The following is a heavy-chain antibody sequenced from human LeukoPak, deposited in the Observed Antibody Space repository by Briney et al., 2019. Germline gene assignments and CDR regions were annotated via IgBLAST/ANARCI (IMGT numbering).Heavy chain of an antibody. CDR1: GGSISSGGYY. D-gene: IGHD3-3*01. J-gene: IGHJ2*01. V-gene: IGHV4-31*03. CDR2: IYYSGST. CDR3: ARVTGYDFWSGYSQTAYWYFDL. Sequence: PSETLSLTCTVSGGSISSGGYYWSWIRQHPRKGLEWIGYIYYSGSTYYNPSLKSRVTITVDTSKNQCSLKLSSVTAADTAVYYCARVTGYDFWSGYSQTAYWYFDLWGRGTLVTVSS.